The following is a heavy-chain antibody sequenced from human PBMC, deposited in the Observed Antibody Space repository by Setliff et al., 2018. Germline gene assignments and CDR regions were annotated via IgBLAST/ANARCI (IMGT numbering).Heavy chain of an antibody. CDR2: IYYSGST. D-gene: IGHD6-13*01. CDR1: GGSISSYY. Sequence: SETLSLTCTVSGGSISSYYWSWIRQPPGKGLEWIGCIYYSGSTNYNPSLKSRVTISVDTSKNQFSLKLSSVTAADTAVYYCARDRPIAAAGTFIRYYYYYGMDVWGQGTTVTVSS. J-gene: IGHJ6*02. V-gene: IGHV4-59*01. CDR3: ARDRPIAAAGTFIRYYYYYGMDV.